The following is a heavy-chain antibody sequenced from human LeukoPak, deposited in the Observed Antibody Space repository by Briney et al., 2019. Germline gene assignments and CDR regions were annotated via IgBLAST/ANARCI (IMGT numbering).Heavy chain of an antibody. CDR1: GFTFSSYA. V-gene: IGHV3-23*01. J-gene: IGHJ4*02. Sequence: PGGSLRLSCAASGFTFSSYAMSWVRQAPGKGLEWVSAISGSGGSTYYADSVKGRFTISRDNSKNTLYLQMNSLRAEDTAVYYCAKDLGTEWALNPAGDRWGQGTLVTVSS. D-gene: IGHD1-26*01. CDR2: ISGSGGST. CDR3: AKDLGTEWALNPAGDR.